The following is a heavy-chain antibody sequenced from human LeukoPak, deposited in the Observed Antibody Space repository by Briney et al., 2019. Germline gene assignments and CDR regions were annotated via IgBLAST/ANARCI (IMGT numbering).Heavy chain of an antibody. CDR3: ARPVTATDRFYFFDS. CDR2: ITSGGST. D-gene: IGHD2-15*01. CDR1: GFTFSNDV. V-gene: IGHV3-23*01. Sequence: PGGSLRLSCAASGFTFSNDVMRWVSQAPGKGLEWVSSITSGGSTYYADSVKGRFTISRDNSENTLYLQMNSLRAEDTAVYYCARPVTATDRFYFFDSWGQGTLVTVSS. J-gene: IGHJ4*02.